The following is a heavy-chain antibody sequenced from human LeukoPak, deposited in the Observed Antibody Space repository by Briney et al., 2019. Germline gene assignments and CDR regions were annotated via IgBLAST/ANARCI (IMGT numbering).Heavy chain of an antibody. CDR3: ARHIGILGKWGFDY. CDR1: GASITSNW. CDR2: IHHSASL. Sequence: SETLSLTCAVTGASITSNWWSWVRQSPGKGLEWIGEIHHSASLNYNTSLKSRVTLSLDKSQNQFSLKVTSVTAADTAVYYCARHIGILGKWGFDYWGQGTLVTVSS. V-gene: IGHV4-4*02. D-gene: IGHD2/OR15-2a*01. J-gene: IGHJ4*02.